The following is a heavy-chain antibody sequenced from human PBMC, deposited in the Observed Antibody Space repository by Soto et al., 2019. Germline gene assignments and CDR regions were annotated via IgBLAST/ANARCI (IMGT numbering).Heavy chain of an antibody. D-gene: IGHD6-19*01. Sequence: PGGSLRLSCAASGFTFSSYAMSWVRQAPGKGLEWVSAISGSGGSTYYADSVKGRFTISRDNSKNTLYLQMNSLRAEDTAVYYCANFPNIAVAGTPLHNYWGQGTLVTVSS. CDR3: ANFPNIAVAGTPLHNY. CDR2: ISGSGGST. CDR1: GFTFSSYA. J-gene: IGHJ4*02. V-gene: IGHV3-23*01.